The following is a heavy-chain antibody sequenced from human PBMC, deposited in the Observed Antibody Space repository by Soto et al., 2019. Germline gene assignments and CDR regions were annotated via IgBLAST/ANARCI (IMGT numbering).Heavy chain of an antibody. V-gene: IGHV3-23*01. CDR3: AKVRSSGWQGAALDI. CDR2: ISGSGGST. CDR1: GFTFSSYA. D-gene: IGHD6-19*01. J-gene: IGHJ3*02. Sequence: LRLSCAASGFTFSSYAMSWVRQAPGKGLEWVSAISGSGGSTYYADSVKGRFTISRDNSKNTLYLQMNSLRAEDTAVYYCAKVRSSGWQGAALDIWIQGTMVTVSS.